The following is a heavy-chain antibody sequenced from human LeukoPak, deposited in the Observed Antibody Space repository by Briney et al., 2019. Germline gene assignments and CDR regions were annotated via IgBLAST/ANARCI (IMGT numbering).Heavy chain of an antibody. CDR3: ARGVGHYDILTGYRIWSPPRNWFDP. CDR2: INHSGST. D-gene: IGHD3-9*01. V-gene: IGHV4-34*01. Sequence: SETLSLTCAVYGGSFSGYYWSWIRQPPGKGLEWIGEINHSGSTNYNPSLKSRVTISVDTSKNQFSLKLSSVTAADTAVYYCARGVGHYDILTGYRIWSPPRNWFDPWGQGTLVTVSS. CDR1: GGSFSGYY. J-gene: IGHJ5*02.